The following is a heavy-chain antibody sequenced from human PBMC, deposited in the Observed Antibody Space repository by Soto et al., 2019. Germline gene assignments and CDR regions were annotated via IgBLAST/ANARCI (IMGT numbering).Heavy chain of an antibody. V-gene: IGHV1-69*02. CDR3: APLGGGELAFDI. J-gene: IGHJ3*02. Sequence: SVKVSCKASGGTFSSYTISWVRQAPGQGLEWMGRIIPILGIANYAQKFQGRVTITADKSTSTAYMELSSLRSEDTAVYYCAPLGGGELAFDIWGQGTMVTVSS. D-gene: IGHD1-7*01. CDR1: GGTFSSYT. CDR2: IIPILGIA.